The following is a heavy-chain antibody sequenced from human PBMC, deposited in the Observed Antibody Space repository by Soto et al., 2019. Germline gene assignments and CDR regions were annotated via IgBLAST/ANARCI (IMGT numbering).Heavy chain of an antibody. CDR1: GYTFTSYA. CDR3: AREVGDIVVVPAAMSWFDP. V-gene: IGHV1-3*01. CDR2: INAGNGNT. J-gene: IGHJ5*02. D-gene: IGHD2-2*01. Sequence: QVQLVQSGAEVKKPGASVKVSCKASGYTFTSYAMHWVRQAPGQRLEWMGWINAGNGNTKYSQKFQGRVTITRDTSASTAYMELSSLRSEDTAVYYCAREVGDIVVVPAAMSWFDPWGQGTLVTVSS.